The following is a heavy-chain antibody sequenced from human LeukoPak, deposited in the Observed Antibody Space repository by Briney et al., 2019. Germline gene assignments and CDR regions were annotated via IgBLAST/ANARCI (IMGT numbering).Heavy chain of an antibody. CDR1: GYTFTSYY. D-gene: IGHD6-13*01. CDR3: AGCGYTLLWDY. V-gene: IGHV1-46*01. CDR2: INPSGGST. Sequence: GASVKVSCKASGYTFTSYYMHWVRQAPGQGLEWMGIINPSGGSTTYAQKFQGRVTMTRDTSTSTVYMELRSLRSDDTAVYYCAGCGYTLLWDYWGQGTLVTVSS. J-gene: IGHJ4*02.